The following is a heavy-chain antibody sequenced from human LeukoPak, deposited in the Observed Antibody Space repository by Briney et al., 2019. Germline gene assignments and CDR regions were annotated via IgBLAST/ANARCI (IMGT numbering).Heavy chain of an antibody. Sequence: GASLRLSCAAFGFTFSSYWMNWVRQAPGKGLEWVAKIKEDGSETYYVDSGKGRFSISRDNAKNSLYLQMNSLRAEDTAMYYCASPSYSGGWYYLDYWGQGTLVTVSS. J-gene: IGHJ4*02. CDR3: ASPSYSGGWYYLDY. D-gene: IGHD6-13*01. CDR1: GFTFSSYW. V-gene: IGHV3-7*01. CDR2: IKEDGSET.